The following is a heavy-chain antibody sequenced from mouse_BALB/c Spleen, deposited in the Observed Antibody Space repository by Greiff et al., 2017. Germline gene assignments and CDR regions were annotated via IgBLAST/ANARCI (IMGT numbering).Heavy chain of an antibody. CDR2: IYPCNGGT. D-gene: IGHD2-4*01. V-gene: IGHV1S29*02. CDR3: ARRGYCEYAWFAD. CDR1: GYTFTDYY. Sequence: EVQLQQSGPELVKPGASVKISCKASGYTFTDYYMHWVKQSHGKSLEWIGYIYPCNGGTSYNQKFKSKATFTADNSSSTAYMELRSLTSEDSAVYYCARRGYCEYAWFADWGQGTLVTVSA. J-gene: IGHJ3*01.